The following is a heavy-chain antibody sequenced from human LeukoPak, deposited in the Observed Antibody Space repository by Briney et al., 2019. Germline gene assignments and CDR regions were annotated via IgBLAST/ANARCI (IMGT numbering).Heavy chain of an antibody. CDR2: ISSSSSYI. D-gene: IGHD3-16*02. V-gene: IGHV3-21*01. J-gene: IGHJ3*02. CDR3: ARAEITFGGVIVSGDAFDI. Sequence: GGSLRLSCAASGFTFSSYWMSWVRQAPGKGLEWVSSISSSSSYIYYADSVKGRFTISRDNAKNSLYLQMNSLRAEDTAVYYCARAEITFGGVIVSGDAFDIWGQGTMVTVSS. CDR1: GFTFSSYW.